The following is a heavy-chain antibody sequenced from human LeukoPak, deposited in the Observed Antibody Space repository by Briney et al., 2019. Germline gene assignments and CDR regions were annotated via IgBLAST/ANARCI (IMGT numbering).Heavy chain of an antibody. Sequence: GGSLRLSCAASGFTFSSYAMSWVRQAPGKGLEWVSAISGSGGSTYYADSVKGRFTISRDNSKNTLYPQMNSLRAEDTAVYYCAKASDIVVVLSFMDVWGKGTTVTVSS. CDR3: AKASDIVVVLSFMDV. CDR1: GFTFSSYA. CDR2: ISGSGGST. J-gene: IGHJ6*03. V-gene: IGHV3-23*01. D-gene: IGHD2-2*01.